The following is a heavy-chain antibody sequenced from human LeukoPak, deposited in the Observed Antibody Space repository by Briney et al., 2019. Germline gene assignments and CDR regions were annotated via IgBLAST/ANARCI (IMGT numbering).Heavy chain of an antibody. J-gene: IGHJ6*02. CDR1: GGSISSYY. CDR3: ARDSPLWPPDV. CDR2: IYTSGST. V-gene: IGHV4-4*07. D-gene: IGHD3-16*01. Sequence: PSETLSLTCTVSGGSISSYYWSWIRQPAGKGLEWIGRIYTSGSTNYNPSLKSRVTMSVDTSMNQFSLKLSSVAAADTAVYYCARDSPLWPPDVWGQGTTVTVSS.